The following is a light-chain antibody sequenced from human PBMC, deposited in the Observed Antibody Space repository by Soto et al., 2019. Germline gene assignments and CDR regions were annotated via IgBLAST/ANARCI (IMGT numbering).Light chain of an antibody. Sequence: QSVLTQSPSASGTPGQRVINACSGSSSNIGSNHVNWYRHLPGAAPKLLIFRSDQRPSGVPDRFSGSKSGTTASLAISGLQSGDEADYYCAAWDDSRYGVVFGGGTKLTVL. CDR3: AAWDDSRYGVV. V-gene: IGLV1-44*01. CDR2: RSD. CDR1: SSNIGSNH. J-gene: IGLJ2*01.